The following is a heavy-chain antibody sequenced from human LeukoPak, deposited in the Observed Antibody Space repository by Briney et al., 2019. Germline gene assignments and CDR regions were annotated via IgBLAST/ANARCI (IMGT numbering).Heavy chain of an antibody. CDR2: ISAYNGNT. CDR3: ASISGSYFPWFDP. CDR1: GYTFTSYG. Sequence: GASVKVSCKASGYTFTSYGISWVRQAPGQGLEWMGWISAYNGNTNYAQKLQGRVTMTTDTSASTAYMELRSLRSDDTAVCYCASISGSYFPWFDPWGQGTLVTVSS. J-gene: IGHJ5*02. D-gene: IGHD1-26*01. V-gene: IGHV1-18*01.